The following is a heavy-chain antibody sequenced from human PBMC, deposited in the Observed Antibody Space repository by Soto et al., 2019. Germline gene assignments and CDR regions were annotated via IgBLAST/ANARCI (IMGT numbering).Heavy chain of an antibody. CDR2: IYYSGST. V-gene: IGHV4-59*01. D-gene: IGHD6-19*01. Sequence: SQNLSVLCTVSGGSIRSYYWSWIRQPPGKGLEWIGYIYYSGSTNYNPSLKSRVTISVDTSKNQFSLKLSSVTAADTAVYYCAREWIAVTHDAFAIWGQGTMV. J-gene: IGHJ3*02. CDR1: GGSIRSYY. CDR3: AREWIAVTHDAFAI.